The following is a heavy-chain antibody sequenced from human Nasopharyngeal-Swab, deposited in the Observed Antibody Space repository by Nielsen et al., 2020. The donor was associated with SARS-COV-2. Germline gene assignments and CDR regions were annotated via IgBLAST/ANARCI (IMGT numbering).Heavy chain of an antibody. CDR1: GFTFSSYW. J-gene: IGHJ4*02. D-gene: IGHD2-8*01. Sequence: GESLKISCAASGFTFSSYWTSWVRQAPGKGLEWVANIKQDGSEKYYVDSVKGRFTISRDNAKNSLYLQMNSLRAEDTAVYYCTTGLYNWGQGTLVTVSS. CDR2: IKQDGSEK. V-gene: IGHV3-7*03. CDR3: TTGLYN.